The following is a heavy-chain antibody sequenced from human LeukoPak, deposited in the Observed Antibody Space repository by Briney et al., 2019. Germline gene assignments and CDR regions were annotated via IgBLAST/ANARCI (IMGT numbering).Heavy chain of an antibody. CDR3: ARDIVVVPAASHGMDV. D-gene: IGHD2-2*01. Sequence: GGSLRLSCAASGFTFSSYAMSWVRQAPGKGLEWVSAISGSGGSTYYADSVKGRFTISRDNSKNTLYLQMNSLRAEDTAVYYCARDIVVVPAASHGMDVWGQGTTVTVSS. J-gene: IGHJ6*02. CDR2: ISGSGGST. CDR1: GFTFSSYA. V-gene: IGHV3-23*01.